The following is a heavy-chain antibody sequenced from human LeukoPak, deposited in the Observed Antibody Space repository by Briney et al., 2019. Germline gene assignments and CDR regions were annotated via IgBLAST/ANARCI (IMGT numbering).Heavy chain of an antibody. CDR1: GFTFSSTW. CDR3: ARDGGGSSGYYWGLGY. J-gene: IGHJ4*02. CDR2: THSDGSST. Sequence: GGSLRLSCAASGFTFSSTWMHWFRQAPGKGLVWDSRTHSDGSSTIYADSVTGRFTISRDNAKDTLYLQMNSQRAEDTAVYYCARDGGGSSGYYWGLGYWGQGTLVTVSS. D-gene: IGHD3-22*01. V-gene: IGHV3-74*01.